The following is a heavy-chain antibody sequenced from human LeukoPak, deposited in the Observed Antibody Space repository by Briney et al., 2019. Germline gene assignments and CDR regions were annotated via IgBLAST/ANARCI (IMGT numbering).Heavy chain of an antibody. CDR2: ISTYNGNT. Sequence: ASVKVSCKASGYTFFTYGVTWVRQAPGQGLEWMGWISTYNGNTIAQKFQGRVTLTTDTSTSTAYMDLRSLKSDDTAMYYCARQYGDNSGSLDHWGQGTLVTVSS. CDR1: GYTFFTYG. D-gene: IGHD4-23*01. V-gene: IGHV1-18*01. J-gene: IGHJ4*02. CDR3: ARQYGDNSGSLDH.